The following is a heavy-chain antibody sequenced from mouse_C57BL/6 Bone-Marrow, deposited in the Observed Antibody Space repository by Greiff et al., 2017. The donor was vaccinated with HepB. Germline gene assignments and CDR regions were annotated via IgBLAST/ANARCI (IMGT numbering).Heavy chain of an antibody. CDR3: ARGGTGYWYFDV. CDR1: GISITTGNYR. D-gene: IGHD3-3*01. Sequence: VQLQESGPGLVKPSQTVFLTCTVTGISITTGNYRWSWIRQFPGNKLEWIGYIYYSGTITYKPSLTSRTTITRDTPKNQFFLEMNSLTAEDTATYYCARGGTGYWYFDVWGTGTTVTVAS. V-gene: IGHV3-5*01. J-gene: IGHJ1*03. CDR2: IYYSGTI.